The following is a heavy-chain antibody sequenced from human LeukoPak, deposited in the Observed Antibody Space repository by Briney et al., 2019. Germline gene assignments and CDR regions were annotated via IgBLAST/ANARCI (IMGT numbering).Heavy chain of an antibody. J-gene: IGHJ4*02. CDR1: GFTFSNYA. V-gene: IGHV3-23*01. CDR3: AKDSGHFVSYSDY. Sequence: GGSLRLSCAASGFTFSNYAMSWVRQAPGKGLEWVSTISGSGDNTYYADSVTGRFTLSRDDSKHTLYLQMNKLRAEDTAVYYCAKDSGHFVSYSDYWGQGTLVSVSS. CDR2: ISGSGDNT. D-gene: IGHD2-21*01.